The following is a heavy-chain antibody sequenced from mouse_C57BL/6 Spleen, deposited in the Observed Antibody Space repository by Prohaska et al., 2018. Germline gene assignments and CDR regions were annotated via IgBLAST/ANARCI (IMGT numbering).Heavy chain of an antibody. CDR3: ARDYYGSSCLDY. V-gene: IGHV1-59*01. CDR1: GYTFTSYW. Sequence: QVQLQQPGAELVRPGTSVKLSCNASGYTFTSYWMHWVKQRPGQVLAWIGVIDPSDSYTNYNKKCKGKAKLTVDTSSSKAYMQLSSLTSEDSAVYYCARDYYGSSCLDYWGQGTTLTVSS. J-gene: IGHJ2*01. D-gene: IGHD1-1*01. CDR2: IDPSDSYT.